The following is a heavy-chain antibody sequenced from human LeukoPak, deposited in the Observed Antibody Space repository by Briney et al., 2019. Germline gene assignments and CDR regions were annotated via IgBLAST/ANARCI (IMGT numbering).Heavy chain of an antibody. J-gene: IGHJ4*02. CDR3: STTYYYDSSEGY. D-gene: IGHD3-22*01. Sequence: GGSLRLSCAASGFTFSSYAMSWVRQAPGKGLEWVSGISNSGGSTYYAAPVKGRFTISRDDSKNTLYLQMNSLKTEDTAVYYCSTTYYYDSSEGYWGQGTLVTVSS. CDR2: ISNSGGST. CDR1: GFTFSSYA. V-gene: IGHV3-23*01.